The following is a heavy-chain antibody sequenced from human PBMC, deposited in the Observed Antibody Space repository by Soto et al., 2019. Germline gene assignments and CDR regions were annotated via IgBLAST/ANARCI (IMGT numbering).Heavy chain of an antibody. CDR3: ARAVAGPYQVDY. J-gene: IGHJ4*02. V-gene: IGHV3-74*01. Sequence: PGASLRLSCAASGVTFSRYWMHWVRQTPGKRLVWVSRSTSDGSIRAYAESVKGLFTIHRDNAKNTLYLQMSSLRAEDTAVYYSARAVAGPYQVDYWGQGTLVTVS. CDR2: STSDGSIR. D-gene: IGHD6-19*01. CDR1: GVTFSRYW.